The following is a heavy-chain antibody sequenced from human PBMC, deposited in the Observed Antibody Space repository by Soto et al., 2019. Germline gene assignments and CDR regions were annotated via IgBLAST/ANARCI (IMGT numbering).Heavy chain of an antibody. V-gene: IGHV3-23*01. CDR1: GFTFSSYA. D-gene: IGHD3-16*02. J-gene: IGHJ4*02. CDR3: AKVGGNRLRLGELSL. Sequence: GGSLRLSCAASGFTFSSYAMSWVRQAPGKGLEWVSAISGSGGSTYYADSVKGRFTISRDNSKNTLYLQMNSLRAEDTAVYYCAKVGGNRLRLGELSLWGQGTLVTVSS. CDR2: ISGSGGST.